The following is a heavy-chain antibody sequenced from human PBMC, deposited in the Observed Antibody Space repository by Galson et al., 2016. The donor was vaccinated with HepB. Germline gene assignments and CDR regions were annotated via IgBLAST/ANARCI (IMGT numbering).Heavy chain of an antibody. J-gene: IGHJ4*02. CDR2: IDISNGNT. CDR1: GYTFTSYA. V-gene: IGHV1-18*01. Sequence: SVKVSCKASGYTFTSYAISWVRQAPAQALEYLGWIDISNGNTNYPQKFQDRVTLTTDPSTSTTYMELRSLISDDTAVYYCARHYSSTWPAGLIFDSWGPGTRVTVSS. D-gene: IGHD6-6*01. CDR3: ARHYSSTWPAGLIFDS.